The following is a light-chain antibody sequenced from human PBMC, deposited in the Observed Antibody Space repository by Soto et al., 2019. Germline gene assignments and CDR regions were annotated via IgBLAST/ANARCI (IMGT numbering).Light chain of an antibody. CDR2: GAT. CDR3: QQYGRSPLFT. J-gene: IGKJ3*01. CDR1: QSVSSNY. V-gene: IGKV3-20*01. Sequence: EIVLTQSPGTLSLSPGERATLSCRASQSVSSNYLAWYQQKPGQAPRLLIYGATNRATGIPDRFSGSVSGADFTLTISRLETADFSVYYCQQYGRSPLFTFGPGTKVDI.